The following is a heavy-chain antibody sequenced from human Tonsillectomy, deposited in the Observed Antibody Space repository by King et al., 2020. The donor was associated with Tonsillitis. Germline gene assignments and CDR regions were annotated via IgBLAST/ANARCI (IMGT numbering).Heavy chain of an antibody. CDR2: IYYSGST. Sequence: VQLQESGPGLVKPSETLSLTCTVSGGSISNYYWNWIRQPPGKGLEWIGYIYYSGSTNYNPSLKSRVTISVDTSKNQFSLKLSSVTAADTAVYYCARDPCSGGSCYGGRFDPWGQGPLVTVSS. V-gene: IGHV4-59*01. CDR1: GGSISNYY. D-gene: IGHD2-15*01. J-gene: IGHJ5*02. CDR3: ARDPCSGGSCYGGRFDP.